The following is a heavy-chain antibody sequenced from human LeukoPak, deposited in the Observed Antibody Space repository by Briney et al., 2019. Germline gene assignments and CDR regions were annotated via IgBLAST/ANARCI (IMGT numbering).Heavy chain of an antibody. D-gene: IGHD3-9*01. Sequence: SETLSLTCTVSGGSISTSSYYWGWVRQPPGKGLEWIGNIFYSGSTYYSPSLKSRVTISVDTSKNQFSLKLSSVTAADTAVYYCAREMTDYDILTGYPNWFDPWGQGTLVTVSS. CDR3: AREMTDYDILTGYPNWFDP. J-gene: IGHJ5*02. V-gene: IGHV4-39*07. CDR1: GGSISTSSYY. CDR2: IFYSGST.